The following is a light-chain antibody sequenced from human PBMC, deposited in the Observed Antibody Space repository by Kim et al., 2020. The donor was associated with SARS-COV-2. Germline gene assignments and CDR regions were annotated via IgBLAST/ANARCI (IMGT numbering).Light chain of an antibody. CDR2: GAS. CDR3: QRYSISRCT. J-gene: IGKJ3*01. V-gene: IGKV3-20*01. Sequence: EIVLTQSPGTLSLSPGERATLSCRASQSVSSSYLAWYQQKPVQTPRLLIYGASSRATGIPDRVSGSGSGTDFTLTISRLEPEDLAVYYCQRYSISRCTFGPRTKVDSK. CDR1: QSVSSSY.